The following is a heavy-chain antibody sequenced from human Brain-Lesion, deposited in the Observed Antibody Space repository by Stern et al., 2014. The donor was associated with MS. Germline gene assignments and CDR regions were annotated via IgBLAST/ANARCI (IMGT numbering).Heavy chain of an antibody. CDR3: ARGRVVPGFQYYATDV. J-gene: IGHJ6*02. CDR1: GGSISSGGYY. Sequence: MQLVESGPGLVKPSQTLSLSCTVSGGSISSGGYYWSWIRQPAGKGLEWIGRIFNSGSTSYNPPLQSRGTISKDTSKNHFSLRLNSMTAADTAVYYCARGRVVPGFQYYATDVWGQGTTVIVSS. D-gene: IGHD2-2*01. CDR2: IFNSGST. V-gene: IGHV4-61*02.